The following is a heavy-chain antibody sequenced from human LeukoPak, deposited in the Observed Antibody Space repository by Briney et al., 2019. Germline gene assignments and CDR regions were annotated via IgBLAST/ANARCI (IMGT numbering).Heavy chain of an antibody. Sequence: ASVKVSCKASGYTFTSYYMHWVRQAPAQGLEWMGVINPSGGTTTYAQKFQGRVTMTSDTSTSTVYMELSSLRSEDTAVYYCARDLAGSGSYLSYGMYVWGQGTTVTVSS. CDR3: ARDLAGSGSYLSYGMYV. J-gene: IGHJ6*02. V-gene: IGHV1-46*01. CDR2: INPSGGTT. CDR1: GYTFTSYY. D-gene: IGHD3-10*01.